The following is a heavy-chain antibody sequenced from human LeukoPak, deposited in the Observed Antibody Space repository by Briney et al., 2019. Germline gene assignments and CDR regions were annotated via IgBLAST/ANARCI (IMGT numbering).Heavy chain of an antibody. CDR1: GFTFSSYW. CDR3: ARGASSSGYGY. Sequence: PGGSLRLSCAASGFTFSSYWMSWVRQTPGKGLEWVAHIKQDGSEKYYVASVTGRFTISRDNAKNSLYLQMNSLRAEDTAVYYCARGASSSGYGYWGQGTLVTVSS. D-gene: IGHD3-22*01. V-gene: IGHV3-7*01. CDR2: IKQDGSEK. J-gene: IGHJ4*02.